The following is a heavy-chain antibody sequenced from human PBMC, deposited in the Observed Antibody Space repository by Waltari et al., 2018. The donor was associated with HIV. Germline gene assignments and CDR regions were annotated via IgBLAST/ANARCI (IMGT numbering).Heavy chain of an antibody. CDR3: VKDGGLSSRHYFIGYFDS. V-gene: IGHV3-9*01. D-gene: IGHD3-22*01. Sequence: EVQLVESGGGLVQPGRSLRLSCSAPGFPFDVSDRQGLRQAQGKGLEGISVITWNSETTDYADAVKCRFTISRDNAKNSLYLHMNSLRPEDTALYYCVKDGGLSSRHYFIGYFDSWGQGTLVTVST. CDR2: ITWNSETT. J-gene: IGHJ4*02. CDR1: GFPFDVSD.